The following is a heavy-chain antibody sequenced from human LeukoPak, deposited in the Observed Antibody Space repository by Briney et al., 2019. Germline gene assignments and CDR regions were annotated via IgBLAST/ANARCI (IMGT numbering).Heavy chain of an antibody. V-gene: IGHV1-3*01. Sequence: ASVKVSCKASGYTFTSYAMHWVRQAPGQRLEWMGWINAGNGNTKYSQKFQGRVTITADKSTSTAYMELSSLRSEDTAVYYCARALGYCSGGSCYSHYGMDVWGQGTTVTVSS. CDR3: ARALGYCSGGSCYSHYGMDV. J-gene: IGHJ6*02. CDR2: INAGNGNT. CDR1: GYTFTSYA. D-gene: IGHD2-15*01.